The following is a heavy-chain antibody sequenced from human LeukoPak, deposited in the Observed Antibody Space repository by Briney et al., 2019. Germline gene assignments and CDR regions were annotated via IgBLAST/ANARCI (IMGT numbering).Heavy chain of an antibody. D-gene: IGHD2-15*01. CDR2: INPGGNKK. CDR1: GLMFNGYW. Sequence: PGGSLRLSCATSGLMFNGYWMHWFRHVPGKGLVWVSEINPGGNKKNYADAVWGRFTVSRDNAKDTVYLQMNSLRAEDTAVYYCARGATNCSGGSCYSDKYYFDYWGQGTLVTVSS. J-gene: IGHJ4*02. V-gene: IGHV3-74*01. CDR3: ARGATNCSGGSCYSDKYYFDY.